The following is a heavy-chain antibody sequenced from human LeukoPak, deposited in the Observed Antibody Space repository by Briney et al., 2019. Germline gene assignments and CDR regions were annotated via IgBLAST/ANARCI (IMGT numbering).Heavy chain of an antibody. J-gene: IGHJ6*03. CDR1: GFTLSSYS. Sequence: PGGSLRLSCAASGFTLSSYSMNWVRQAPGKGLEWVSYISSSSSTIYYADSVKGRFTISRDNAKNSLYLQMNSLRAEDTAVYYCARDVLGRSYMDVWGKGTTVTVSS. CDR2: ISSSSSTI. CDR3: ARDVLGRSYMDV. D-gene: IGHD1-26*01. V-gene: IGHV3-48*01.